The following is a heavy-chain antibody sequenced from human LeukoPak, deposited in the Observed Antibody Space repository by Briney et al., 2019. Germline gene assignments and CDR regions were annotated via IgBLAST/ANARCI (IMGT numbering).Heavy chain of an antibody. CDR1: GGSISISNYY. Sequence: SETLSLTCAVSGGSISISNYYWGWIRQPPGKGLEWTGSMYYTGSTYCNPSLKSRVTISVDTSRNQFSLKLSSVTAADTAVYYCASPLGYCSSTNCYGDYWGQGTLVTVSS. D-gene: IGHD2-2*01. CDR2: MYYTGST. CDR3: ASPLGYCSSTNCYGDY. J-gene: IGHJ4*02. V-gene: IGHV4-39*01.